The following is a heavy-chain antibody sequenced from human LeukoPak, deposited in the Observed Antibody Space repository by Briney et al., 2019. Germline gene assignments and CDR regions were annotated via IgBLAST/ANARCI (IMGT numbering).Heavy chain of an antibody. CDR2: IWYDGSNK. Sequence: PGGSLRLSCAASGFTFSSYGMPWVRQAPGKGLEWVAVIWYDGSNKYYADSVKGRFTISRDNSKNTLYLQMNSLRAEDTAVYYCARSSDIGYCAHGVCPMPLFDYWGQGTLVTVSS. V-gene: IGHV3-33*01. CDR1: GFTFSSYG. D-gene: IGHD2-8*01. J-gene: IGHJ4*02. CDR3: ARSSDIGYCAHGVCPMPLFDY.